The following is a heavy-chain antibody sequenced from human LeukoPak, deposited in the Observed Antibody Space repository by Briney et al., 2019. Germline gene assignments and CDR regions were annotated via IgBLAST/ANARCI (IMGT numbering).Heavy chain of an antibody. D-gene: IGHD2-15*01. CDR1: GYTFTNYG. V-gene: IGHV1-18*01. J-gene: IGHJ4*02. Sequence: ASVKVSCKASGYTFTNYGISWVRQAPGQGLEWMGWISAYNGNTNYAQKVQGRVTMTTETSTSTAYMELRSLRSDDTAVYYCVRDTYCSGGSCYSNYFDYWGQGTLVTVSS. CDR2: ISAYNGNT. CDR3: VRDTYCSGGSCYSNYFDY.